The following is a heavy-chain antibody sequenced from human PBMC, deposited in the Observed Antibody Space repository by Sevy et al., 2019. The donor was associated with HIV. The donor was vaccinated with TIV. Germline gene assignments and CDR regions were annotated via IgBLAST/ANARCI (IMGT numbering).Heavy chain of an antibody. D-gene: IGHD3-3*01. CDR1: GFTFSTYA. J-gene: IGHJ3*02. Sequence: GGSLRLSCAASGFTFSTYAMNWVRQAPGKGLEWVSTLGSGGVTTYYADSVRGRFTISRDNSKNTLYLQMNSLRAEDTAVYYCARGRFLEWLLSHAFDIWGQGTMVTVSS. CDR2: LGSGGVTT. V-gene: IGHV3-23*01. CDR3: ARGRFLEWLLSHAFDI.